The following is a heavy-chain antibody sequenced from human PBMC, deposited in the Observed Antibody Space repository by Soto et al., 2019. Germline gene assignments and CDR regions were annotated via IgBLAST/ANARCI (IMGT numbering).Heavy chain of an antibody. CDR3: ARDSHDDYGDTDTPNYYYYYGMDV. CDR2: ISSSSSNI. J-gene: IGHJ6*02. Sequence: GGSLRLSCAASGFTFSSYSMNWVRQAPGKGLEWVSYISSSSSNIYYADSVKGRFTISRDNAKNSLYLQMNSLRDEDTALYYCARDSHDDYGDTDTPNYYYYYGMDVWGQGTTVTVSS. CDR1: GFTFSSYS. V-gene: IGHV3-48*02. D-gene: IGHD4-17*01.